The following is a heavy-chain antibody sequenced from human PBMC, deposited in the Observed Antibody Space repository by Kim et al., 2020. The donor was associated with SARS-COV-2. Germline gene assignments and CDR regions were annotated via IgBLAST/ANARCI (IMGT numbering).Heavy chain of an antibody. CDR1: GFTFSSYG. D-gene: IGHD6-19*01. CDR2: ISYDGSNK. Sequence: GGSLRLSCAASGFTFSSYGIHWIRQAPGKGLEWVAIISYDGSNKYYTDSVKGRYTISRDNSKNTLYLQMNSLRPEDTAVYYCAKVAVAATDYWYLDLWAR. CDR3: AKVAVAATDYWYLDL. J-gene: IGHJ2*01. V-gene: IGHV3-30*18.